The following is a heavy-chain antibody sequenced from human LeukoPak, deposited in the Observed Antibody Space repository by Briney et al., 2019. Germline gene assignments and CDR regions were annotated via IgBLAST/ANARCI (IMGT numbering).Heavy chain of an antibody. Sequence: PGRSLRLSCAASGFTFDDYARHWVRQAPGKGREWVSGISWKSGSIGYADSGKGRFTISRDNAKNSLYLQMNSLRAEDTALYYCASTGDIVATPTPSWGQGTLVTVSS. CDR2: ISWKSGSI. CDR1: GFTFDDYA. CDR3: ASTGDIVATPTPS. V-gene: IGHV3-9*01. J-gene: IGHJ5*02. D-gene: IGHD5-12*01.